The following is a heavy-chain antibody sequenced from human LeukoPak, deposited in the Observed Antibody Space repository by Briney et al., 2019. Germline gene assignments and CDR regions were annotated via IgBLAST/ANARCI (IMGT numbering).Heavy chain of an antibody. D-gene: IGHD6-19*01. Sequence: GRSLRLPCAASGFTFSSYGMHWVRQAPGKGLEWVAVIWYDGSNKYYADSVKGRFTISRDNSKNTLYLQMNSLRAEDTAVYYCAKDGDSSGWSGGDYWGQGTLVTVSS. CDR3: AKDGDSSGWSGGDY. V-gene: IGHV3-33*06. CDR1: GFTFSSYG. CDR2: IWYDGSNK. J-gene: IGHJ4*02.